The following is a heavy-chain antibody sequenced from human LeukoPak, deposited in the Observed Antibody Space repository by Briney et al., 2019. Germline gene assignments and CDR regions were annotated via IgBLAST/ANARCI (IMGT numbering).Heavy chain of an antibody. Sequence: GGSLRLSCAASGFTFSSYWMHWVRQAPGKGLVWVSRINSDGSSTTYADSVRGRFTISRDNAKNTLYLQMNSLRAEDTAVYYCTRVTGYQLLAGYFYYMDVWGKGTTVTVSS. D-gene: IGHD2-2*01. V-gene: IGHV3-74*01. CDR2: INSDGSST. J-gene: IGHJ6*03. CDR1: GFTFSSYW. CDR3: TRVTGYQLLAGYFYYMDV.